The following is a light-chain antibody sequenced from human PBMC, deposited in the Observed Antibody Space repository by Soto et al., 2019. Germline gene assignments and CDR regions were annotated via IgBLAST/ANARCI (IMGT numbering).Light chain of an antibody. CDR2: DAS. V-gene: IGKV3-11*01. J-gene: IGKJ4*01. CDR1: QSISND. CDR3: QQRNSWPLT. Sequence: EIVLTQSPATLSLSPGERATLSCRASQSISNDLAWYQQKPGQAPRVLIYDASNRATGVPARFSGSGSGTDFTLTISSPEPEDFAVYYCQQRNSWPLTFGGGTKVXIK.